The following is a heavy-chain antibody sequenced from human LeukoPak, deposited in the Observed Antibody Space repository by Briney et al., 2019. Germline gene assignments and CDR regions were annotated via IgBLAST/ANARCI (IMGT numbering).Heavy chain of an antibody. D-gene: IGHD5-24*01. J-gene: IGHJ4*02. Sequence: ASVKVSCKASGYTFTGYYMHWVRQAPGQGLEWMGRINPNSGGTNYAQKIQGRVTMTRDTSISTAYMELSRLRSDDTAVHYCARWLQRRGYFDYWGQGTLVTVSS. V-gene: IGHV1-2*06. CDR1: GYTFTGYY. CDR3: ARWLQRRGYFDY. CDR2: INPNSGGT.